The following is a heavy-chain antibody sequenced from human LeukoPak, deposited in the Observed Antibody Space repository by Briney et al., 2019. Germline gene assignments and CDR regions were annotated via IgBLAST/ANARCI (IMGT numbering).Heavy chain of an antibody. Sequence: QPGGSLRLSCAASGFSISNHYMDWVRQAPGRGLGWVGRSRNKANSYTTEYAASVKGRFTISRGDSENALYLRINSLQTDDTAVYFCTRDTNGNDYWGQGTLVTVSS. D-gene: IGHD1-1*01. CDR2: SRNKANSYTT. CDR1: GFSISNHY. V-gene: IGHV3-72*01. CDR3: TRDTNGNDY. J-gene: IGHJ4*02.